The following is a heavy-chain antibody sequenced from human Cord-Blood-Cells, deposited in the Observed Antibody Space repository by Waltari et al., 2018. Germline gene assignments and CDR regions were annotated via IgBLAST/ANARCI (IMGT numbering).Heavy chain of an antibody. CDR1: GFTFSDHY. CDR2: TRNKANSYTT. D-gene: IGHD3-22*01. V-gene: IGHV3-72*01. CDR3: ARGGYSYGYWYYYDSSGYYYFDY. Sequence: EVQLVESGGGLVQPGGSLRLSCAASGFTFSDHYMDWVRQAPGKGLEWVGRTRNKANSYTTEYAASVKGRFTISRDDSKNSLYLQMNSLKTEDTAVYYCARGGYSYGYWYYYDSSGYYYFDYWGQGTLVTVSS. J-gene: IGHJ4*02.